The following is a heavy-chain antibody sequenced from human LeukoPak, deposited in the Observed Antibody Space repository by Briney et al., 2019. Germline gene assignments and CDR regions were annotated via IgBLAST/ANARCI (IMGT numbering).Heavy chain of an antibody. CDR1: GYTFTGCY. CDR3: ARLTTVVTPEVDY. CDR2: INPNSGGT. D-gene: IGHD4-23*01. V-gene: IGHV1-2*02. J-gene: IGHJ4*02. Sequence: ASVKVSCKASGYTFTGCYMHWVRQAPGQGLEWMGWINPNSGGTKYAQKCQGRVTMTRDTSISTAYMELSRLRSDDTAVYYCARLTTVVTPEVDYWGQGTLVTVSS.